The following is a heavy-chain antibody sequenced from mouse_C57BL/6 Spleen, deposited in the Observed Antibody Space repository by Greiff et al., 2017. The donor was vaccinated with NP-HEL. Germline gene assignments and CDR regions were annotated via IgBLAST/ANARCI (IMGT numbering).Heavy chain of an antibody. CDR2: ISYDGSN. J-gene: IGHJ3*01. Sequence: DVHLVESGPGLVKPSQSLSLTCSVTGYSITSGYYWNWIRQFPGNKLEWMGYISYDGSNNYNPSLKNRISITRDTSKNQFFLKLNSVTTEDTATYYCARGSTVVARGFAYWGQGTLVTVSA. V-gene: IGHV3-6*01. CDR3: ARGSTVVARGFAY. D-gene: IGHD1-1*01. CDR1: GYSITSGYY.